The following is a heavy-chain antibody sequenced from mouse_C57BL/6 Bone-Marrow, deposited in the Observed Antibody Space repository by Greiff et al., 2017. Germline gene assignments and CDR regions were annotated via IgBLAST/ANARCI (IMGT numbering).Heavy chain of an antibody. D-gene: IGHD1-1*01. Sequence: EVQLQQSGAELVRPGASVKLSCTASGFNIKDDYMHWVKQRPEQGLEWIGWIDPENGDTEYASKFQGKATITADTSSNTAHLQLSSLTSEDTAVYYCTTSTTVVPYAMDYWGQGTSVTVSS. CDR3: TTSTTVVPYAMDY. CDR1: GFNIKDDY. J-gene: IGHJ4*01. CDR2: IDPENGDT. V-gene: IGHV14-4*01.